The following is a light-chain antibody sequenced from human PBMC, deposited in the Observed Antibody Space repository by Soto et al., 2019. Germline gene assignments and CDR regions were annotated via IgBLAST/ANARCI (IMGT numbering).Light chain of an antibody. CDR1: QSISSY. CDR2: AAS. V-gene: IGKV1-39*01. Sequence: DIQMTQSPASLSASLGDRVTITCRASQSISSYLNWYQQKQGKAPKLLIYAASSLQSGVPSRFSGSGYGTDFNLTISSLQTEDFATYYCQQSYSTPITFGQGTRLEIK. CDR3: QQSYSTPIT. J-gene: IGKJ5*01.